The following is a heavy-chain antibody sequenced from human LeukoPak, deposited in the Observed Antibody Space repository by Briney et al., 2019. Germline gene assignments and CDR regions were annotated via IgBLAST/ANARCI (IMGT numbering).Heavy chain of an antibody. CDR1: GYTFISYG. CDR3: ARDCIGCHGFDY. D-gene: IGHD2-15*01. V-gene: IGHV1-18*01. Sequence: ASVKVSCKASGYTFISYGISWVRQAPGQGLEWMGWVSAHADDTNYVQKFQGRVTMTTDTSTSTAYMELRSLRFDDTAVYYCARDCIGCHGFDYWGQGTLVTVSS. CDR2: VSAHADDT. J-gene: IGHJ4*02.